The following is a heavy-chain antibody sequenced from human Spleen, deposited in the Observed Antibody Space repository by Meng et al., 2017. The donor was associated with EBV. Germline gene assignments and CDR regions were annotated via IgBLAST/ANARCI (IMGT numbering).Heavy chain of an antibody. CDR1: GFTFSSYW. V-gene: IGHV3-74*02. Sequence: EVQLVESGGGLVQPWGSLRCSCSASGFTFSSYWMHWVRQAPGKGLVWVLRINTDGSSTSYAVSVKGRFSVSRDNVKNTLDLQMNSLRAEDTDVYYCATNKMVYWGQGTLVTVSS. D-gene: IGHD2-8*01. CDR3: ATNKMVY. J-gene: IGHJ4*02. CDR2: INTDGSST.